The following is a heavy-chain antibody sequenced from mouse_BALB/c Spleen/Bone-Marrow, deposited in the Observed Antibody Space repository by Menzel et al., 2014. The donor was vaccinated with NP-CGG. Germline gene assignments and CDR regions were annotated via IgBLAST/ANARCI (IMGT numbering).Heavy chain of an antibody. Sequence: EVQLVESGGGLVQPGGSLRLSCATSGFTFTDYYMSWVRQPPGKALEWLGFIRNEANGYTTEYSASVKGRFTISRDNSQSILYLQMNTLRAEDSATYYCARDTGNYVRFAYWGQGTLVTVSA. J-gene: IGHJ3*01. D-gene: IGHD2-1*01. CDR2: IRNEANGYTT. CDR3: ARDTGNYVRFAY. V-gene: IGHV7-3*02. CDR1: GFTFTDYY.